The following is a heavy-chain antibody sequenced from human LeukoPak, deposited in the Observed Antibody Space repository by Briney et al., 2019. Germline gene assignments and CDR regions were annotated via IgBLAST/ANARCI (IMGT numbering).Heavy chain of an antibody. V-gene: IGHV3-23*01. CDR3: ARDRAANQDWVGFDP. D-gene: IGHD3/OR15-3a*01. CDR2: ISGSGGST. CDR1: GFTFSSYA. Sequence: GGSLRLSCAASGFTFSSYAMSWVRQAPGKGLEWVSAISGSGGSTYYADSVKGRFTISRDNSKNTLYLQMNSLRVEDTAVYFCARDRAANQDWVGFDPWGQGTPVIVSS. J-gene: IGHJ5*02.